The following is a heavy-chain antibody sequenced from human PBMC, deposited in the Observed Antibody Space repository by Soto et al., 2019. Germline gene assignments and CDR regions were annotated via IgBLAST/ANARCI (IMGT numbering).Heavy chain of an antibody. V-gene: IGHV3-74*01. J-gene: IGHJ4*02. CDR1: GFTFSSYW. D-gene: IGHD6-13*01. CDR2: INSDGSST. Sequence: EVQLVESGGGLVQPGGSLRLSCAASGFTFSSYWMHWVRQAPGKGLVWVSRINSDGSSTSYADSVKGRFTISRDNAKNTLYLQMNSLRAEDTAVYYCASLQAAAGTLIFDYWGQGTLVTVSS. CDR3: ASLQAAAGTLIFDY.